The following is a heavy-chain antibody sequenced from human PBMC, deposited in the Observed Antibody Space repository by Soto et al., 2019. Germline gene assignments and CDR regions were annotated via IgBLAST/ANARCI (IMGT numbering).Heavy chain of an antibody. CDR3: ARDRRYCSSTSCYKVYYYYYYGMDV. J-gene: IGHJ6*02. D-gene: IGHD2-2*02. V-gene: IGHV3-30-3*01. CDR1: GFTFSSYA. CDR2: ISYDGSNK. Sequence: GGSLRLSCAASGFTFSSYAMHWVRQAPGKGLEWVAVISYDGSNKYYADSVKGRFTISRDNSKNTLYLQMNSLRAEDTAVYYCARDRRYCSSTSCYKVYYYYYYGMDVWGQGTTVTV.